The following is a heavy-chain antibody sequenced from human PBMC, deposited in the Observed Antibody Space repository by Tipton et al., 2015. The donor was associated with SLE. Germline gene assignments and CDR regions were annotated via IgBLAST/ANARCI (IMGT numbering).Heavy chain of an antibody. CDR3: ATSGGAIDY. CDR2: IYYSGST. Sequence: LRLSCAASGFTFSSYAMSWVRQAPGKGLEWIGYIYYSGSTNYNPSLKSRVTISVDTSKNQFSLKLSSVTAADTAMYYCATSGGAIDYWGQGTLVTVSS. V-gene: IGHV4-59*01. J-gene: IGHJ4*02. CDR1: GFTFSSYA. D-gene: IGHD3-16*01.